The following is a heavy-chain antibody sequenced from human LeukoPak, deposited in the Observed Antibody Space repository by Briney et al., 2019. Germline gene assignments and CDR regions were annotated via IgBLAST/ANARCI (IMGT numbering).Heavy chain of an antibody. J-gene: IGHJ6*04. D-gene: IGHD3-16*01. V-gene: IGHV4-4*07. CDR2: IYTTGST. CDR3: ARGGHFFDV. Sequence: SETLSLTCTVSVGSISSYYWSWLRQPAGKGLECLGVIYTTGSTNYNPSLKSRVTVSRDTSKNQFSLKLTSVTAADTAVYYCARGGHFFDVWGKGTTVTVSS. CDR1: VGSISSYY.